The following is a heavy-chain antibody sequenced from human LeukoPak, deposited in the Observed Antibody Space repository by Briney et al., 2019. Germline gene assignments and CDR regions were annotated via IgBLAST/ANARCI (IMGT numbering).Heavy chain of an antibody. CDR2: INWNGGST. D-gene: IGHD3-22*01. V-gene: IGHV3-20*04. CDR1: TFTFDDYG. J-gene: IGHJ4*02. Sequence: GGSLTLSCAASTFTFDDYGMSWGRQAPGKGLEWVSGINWNGGSTGYADSVKGRFTISRDNAKNSLYLQMNSLRAEDTALYYCARRGGYYLDYWGQGTLVTVSS. CDR3: ARRGGYYLDY.